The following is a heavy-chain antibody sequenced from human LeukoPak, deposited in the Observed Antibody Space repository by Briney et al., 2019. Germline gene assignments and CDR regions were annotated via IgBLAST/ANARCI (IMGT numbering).Heavy chain of an antibody. D-gene: IGHD5-24*01. Sequence: PSETLSLTCTVSGGSISSGGYYWSWIRQPPGKGLEWIGYIYHSGSTYYNPSLKSRVTISVDTSKNQFSLKLSSVTAADTAVYYCARHRHGYNLPLCDYWGQGTLVTVSS. V-gene: IGHV4-30-2*02. CDR1: GGSISSGGYY. CDR2: IYHSGST. J-gene: IGHJ4*02. CDR3: ARHRHGYNLPLCDY.